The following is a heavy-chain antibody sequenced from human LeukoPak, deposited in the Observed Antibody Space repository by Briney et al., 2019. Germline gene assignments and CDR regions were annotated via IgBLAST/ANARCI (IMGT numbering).Heavy chain of an antibody. CDR3: ARAPYTSGWFCFDD. V-gene: IGHV3-30-3*01. J-gene: IGHJ4*02. D-gene: IGHD6-13*01. Sequence: GGSLRPSCAASGVTFSTYAVHWVRQAPGKGLEWVAVISYDGSNKYYADSVKGRFTIFRDNSKNMLYLQMNSLRVEDTAVYYCARAPYTSGWFCFDDWGQGTLVTVSS. CDR1: GVTFSTYA. CDR2: ISYDGSNK.